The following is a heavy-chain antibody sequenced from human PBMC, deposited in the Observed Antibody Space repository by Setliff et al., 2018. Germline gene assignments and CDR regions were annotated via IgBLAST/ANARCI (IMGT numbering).Heavy chain of an antibody. CDR1: GGTFSNHA. CDR2: VIPLLETS. D-gene: IGHD6-13*01. J-gene: IGHJ6*02. V-gene: IGHV1-69*10. Sequence: RASVKVSCKVAGGTFSNHAISWVRQAPGQGLEWMGGVIPLLETSKYAQKFQGRVTITADQTTNTAHMEVSSLRSEDTAVYYCARTKMDVVAAAAKYTSLDVWGQGTSVTVSS. CDR3: ARTKMDVVAAAAKYTSLDV.